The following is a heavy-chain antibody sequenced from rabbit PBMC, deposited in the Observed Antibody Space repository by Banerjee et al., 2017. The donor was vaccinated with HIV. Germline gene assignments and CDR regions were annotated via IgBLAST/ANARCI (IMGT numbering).Heavy chain of an antibody. J-gene: IGHJ6*01. CDR1: GFTLSRYW. CDR2: IYTGSSGTI. V-gene: IGHV1S45*01. CDR3: ARETVSGWVNYDMDL. Sequence: QEQLEESGGDLVKPEGSLTLTCTASGFTLSRYWICWVRQAPGKGLEWIACIYTGSSGTIYYASGAKGRFTISKTSSTTVTLQMTSLTAADTATYFCARETVSGWVNYDMDLWGPGTLVTVS. D-gene: IGHD4-1*01.